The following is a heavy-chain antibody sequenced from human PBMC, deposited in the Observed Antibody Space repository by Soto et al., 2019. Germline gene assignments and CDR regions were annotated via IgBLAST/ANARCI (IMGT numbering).Heavy chain of an antibody. CDR2: IIPIFGTA. CDR1: GGTFSSYA. D-gene: IGHD5-18*01. CDR3: ARDFRGYSYYYGMDV. Sequence: SVKVSCKASGGTFSSYAISWVRQAPGQGLEWVGGIIPIFGTANYAQKIQGRVTITADESTSTAYMELSSLRSEDTAVYYCARDFRGYSYYYGMDVWGQGTTVTVSS. J-gene: IGHJ6*02. V-gene: IGHV1-69*13.